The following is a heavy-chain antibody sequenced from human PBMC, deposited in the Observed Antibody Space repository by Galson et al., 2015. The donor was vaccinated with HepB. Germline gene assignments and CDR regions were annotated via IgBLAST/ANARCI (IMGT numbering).Heavy chain of an antibody. CDR2: IYHSGGT. CDR3: ARAKEGRGYFDY. V-gene: IGHV4-4*02. CDR1: GDSISSDSW. J-gene: IGHJ4*02. Sequence: LSLTCAVYGDSISSDSWWSWIRQSPGEGLEWIGEIYHSGGTNYRPSLKSRVTISVDKSKNLFSLKPTFVTAADTAVYYCARAKEGRGYFDYWGQGTLVTVSS. D-gene: IGHD3-10*01.